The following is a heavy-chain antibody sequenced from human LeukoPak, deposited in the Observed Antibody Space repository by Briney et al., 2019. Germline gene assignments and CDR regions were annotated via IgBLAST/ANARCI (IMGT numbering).Heavy chain of an antibody. CDR2: ISNFGSTI. V-gene: IGHV3-48*03. J-gene: IGHJ4*02. CDR3: ARDTSRGFQYYFDY. D-gene: IGHD4-11*01. CDR1: GFTFSSYE. Sequence: GESLRLSCAASGFTFSSYEMNWVRPAPGKGLEWVSYISNFGSTIYYADSVKGRFTISRDNAKNSLYLQMNSLRAEDTAVYYCARDTSRGFQYYFDYWGQGTLVSVSS.